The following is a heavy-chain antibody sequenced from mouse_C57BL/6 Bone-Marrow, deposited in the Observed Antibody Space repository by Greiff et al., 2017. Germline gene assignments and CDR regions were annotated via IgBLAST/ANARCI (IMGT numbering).Heavy chain of an antibody. CDR1: GYTFTSYW. D-gene: IGHD2-2*01. Sequence: QVQLQQPGAELVKPGASVKLSCKASGYTFTSYWMQWVKQRPGQGLEWIGEIDPSDSYTNYNQKFKGKATLTVDTSSNTAYLQLSSLTSEDTAVYYCTSMVTTSYWGQGTTLTVSS. CDR2: IDPSDSYT. CDR3: TSMVTTSY. V-gene: IGHV1-50*01. J-gene: IGHJ2*01.